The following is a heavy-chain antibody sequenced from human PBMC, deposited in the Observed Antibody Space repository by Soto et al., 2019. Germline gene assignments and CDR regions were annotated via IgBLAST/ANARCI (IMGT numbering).Heavy chain of an antibody. CDR1: GGTFSSSA. J-gene: IGHJ5*02. D-gene: IGHD2-2*01. V-gene: IGHV1-69*01. CDR3: ARDFLVPAASSWFDP. CDR2: IIPIFGTA. Sequence: SVKVSCKASGGTFSSSAIRWVRQAPGQGLEWMGGIIPIFGTANYAQKFQGRVTITADESTSTAYMELSSLRSEDTAVYYCARDFLVPAASSWFDPWGQGSLVSVSS.